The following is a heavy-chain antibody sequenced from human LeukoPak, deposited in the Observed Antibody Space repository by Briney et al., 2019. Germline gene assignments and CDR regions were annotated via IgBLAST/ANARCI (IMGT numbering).Heavy chain of an antibody. CDR1: GGSFSGYY. Sequence: SETLSLTCAVYGGSFSGYYWSWIRQPPGKGREWIGEINHSGSTNYNPSLKSRVTISVDTSKNQFSLKLSSVTAADTAVYYCARGPYYYDSSGHGYYFDYWGQGTLVTVSS. CDR3: ARGPYYYDSSGHGYYFDY. J-gene: IGHJ4*02. V-gene: IGHV4-34*01. D-gene: IGHD3-22*01. CDR2: INHSGST.